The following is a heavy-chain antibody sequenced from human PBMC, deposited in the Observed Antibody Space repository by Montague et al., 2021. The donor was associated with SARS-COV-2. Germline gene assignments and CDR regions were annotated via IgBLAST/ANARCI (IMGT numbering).Heavy chain of an antibody. CDR1: GGSISSSSCY. D-gene: IGHD3-22*01. Sequence: SETLSLTCTVSGGSISSSSCYWGWIRQPPGKGLEWIGSIYYSGSTYYNPSLKSRVTISVDTSKNQFSLKLSSVTAADTVVYYCATYDSSGYYGPGETMDDAFDIWGQGTMVTVSS. CDR2: IYYSGST. CDR3: ATYDSSGYYGPGETMDDAFDI. V-gene: IGHV4-39*01. J-gene: IGHJ3*02.